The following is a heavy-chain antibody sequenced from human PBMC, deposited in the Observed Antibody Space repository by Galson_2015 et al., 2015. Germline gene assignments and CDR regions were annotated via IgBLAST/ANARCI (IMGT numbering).Heavy chain of an antibody. CDR2: IYSGGST. V-gene: IGHV3-66*02. Sequence: SLRLSCAASGFTVSSSYMSWVRQAPGKGLEWVSVIYSGGSTYYADSVKGRFTISRDNSKNTLYLQMNSLRAEDTAVYYCARDLYGDYRDTQLDYWGQGTLVTVSS. D-gene: IGHD4-17*01. J-gene: IGHJ4*02. CDR1: GFTVSSSY. CDR3: ARDLYGDYRDTQLDY.